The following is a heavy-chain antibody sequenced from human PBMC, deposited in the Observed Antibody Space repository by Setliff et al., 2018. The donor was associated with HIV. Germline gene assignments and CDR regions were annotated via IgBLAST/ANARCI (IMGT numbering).Heavy chain of an antibody. CDR1: GGSFSGYH. CDR2: INHRGSA. J-gene: IGHJ6*03. D-gene: IGHD6-13*01. V-gene: IGHV4-34*01. CDR3: ARQGGFSSSYYPRNYVDV. Sequence: PSETLSLTCAVYGGSFSGYHWSWIRQSPGKGLEWIGEINHRGSANHNPSFKSRVIISVDTSKNQFSLKLSSVTAADTAAYYCARQGGFSSSYYPRNYVDVWGKGTTVTVSS.